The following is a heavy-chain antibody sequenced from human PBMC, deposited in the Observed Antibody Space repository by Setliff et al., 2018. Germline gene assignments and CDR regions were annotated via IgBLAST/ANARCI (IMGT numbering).Heavy chain of an antibody. V-gene: IGHV4-61*02. D-gene: IGHD3-10*01. Sequence: PSETLSLTCTVSGDSISSGNFYWTWIRQPAGQGLEWIGRIYSSGSPSYNPSLESRVTISRDTSKNRLSLTLSSMTAADTGVYYCTTDRRGDGLMFFDYWGRGIPVTVSS. CDR1: GDSISSGNFY. CDR2: IYSSGSP. CDR3: TTDRRGDGLMFFDY. J-gene: IGHJ4*02.